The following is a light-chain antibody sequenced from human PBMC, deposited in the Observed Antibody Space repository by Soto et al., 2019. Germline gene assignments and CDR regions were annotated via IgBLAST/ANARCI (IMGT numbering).Light chain of an antibody. V-gene: IGKV3-15*01. CDR3: HQYKDLPT. CDR1: QYINTR. Sequence: EIVLTQSPATLSSFPSDRVTLFCRASQYINTRLARYQHRPGQAPRLLPCRASTRATAIPVRFSRSGSGTEITLTISSPQSEDFAVYYCHQYKDLPTFGPGTKVDIK. CDR2: RAS. J-gene: IGKJ1*01.